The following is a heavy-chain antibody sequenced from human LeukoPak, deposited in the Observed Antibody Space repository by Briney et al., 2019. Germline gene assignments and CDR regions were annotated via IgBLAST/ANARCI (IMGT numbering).Heavy chain of an antibody. Sequence: ESLKISCEGSGYYFAGYWIAWVRQVPGKGLEWMGIIYPGDSDTKYSPSFQGQVTITADKSSRTAYLQWSSLKASDSAIYYCARSDKYGDLLGYGFDVWGPGTMVTVSS. V-gene: IGHV5-51*01. J-gene: IGHJ3*01. CDR2: IYPGDSDT. CDR1: GYYFAGYW. CDR3: ARSDKYGDLLGYGFDV. D-gene: IGHD4-17*01.